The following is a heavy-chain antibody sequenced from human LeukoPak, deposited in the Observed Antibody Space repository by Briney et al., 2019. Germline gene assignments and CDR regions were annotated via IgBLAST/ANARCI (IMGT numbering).Heavy chain of an antibody. V-gene: IGHV3-7*03. CDR1: GFTFSSYW. J-gene: IGHJ4*02. CDR3: ARDYRSVRGVATDY. CDR2: INVYGSEK. Sequence: GGSLRLSCAASGFTFSSYWMSWVRQAPGKGLEWVGYINVYGSEKFYVDSVKGRFSISRDNAKNSLYLQMNSLRAEDTAVYDCARDYRSVRGVATDYWGQGTLVTVSS. D-gene: IGHD3-10*01.